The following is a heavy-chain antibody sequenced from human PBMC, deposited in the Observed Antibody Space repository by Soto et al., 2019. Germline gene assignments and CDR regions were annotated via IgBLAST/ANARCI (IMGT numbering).Heavy chain of an antibody. D-gene: IGHD3-3*01. CDR3: ASIITIWAIDI. J-gene: IGHJ3*02. CDR1: GFTFSSYD. V-gene: IGHV3-13*01. Sequence: HPGGSLRLSCAASGFTFSSYDMHWVRQATGKGLEWVSAIGTAGDTYYPGSVKGRFTISRENAKNSLYLQMNSLRAEDTAVYYCASIITIWAIDIWGRGTMVTVSS. CDR2: IGTAGDT.